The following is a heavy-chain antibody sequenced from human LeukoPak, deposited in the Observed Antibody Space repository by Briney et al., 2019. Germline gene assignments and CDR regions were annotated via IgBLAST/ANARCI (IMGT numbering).Heavy chain of an antibody. D-gene: IGHD6-19*01. CDR2: IYDSGST. CDR3: ARDALEYSSGYFDY. Sequence: SETLSLTCAVSGGSINSGGYSWSWIRQPPGRGLEWIGYIYDSGSTHYNPSLKSRVIISLDRSKNQISLKLSSVTAADTAVYYCARDALEYSSGYFDYWGQGTLVTVSS. CDR1: GGSINSGGYS. J-gene: IGHJ4*02. V-gene: IGHV4-30-2*01.